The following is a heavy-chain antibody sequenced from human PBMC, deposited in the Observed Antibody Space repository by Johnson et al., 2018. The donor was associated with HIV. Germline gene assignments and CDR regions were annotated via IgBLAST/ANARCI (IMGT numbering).Heavy chain of an antibody. CDR1: GFTFSRYD. V-gene: IGHV3-NL1*01. Sequence: QVQLVESGGGVVQPGGSLRLSCVASGFTFSRYDMHWVRQVTGKGLEWVSVIFSRGSTYYADSVKGRFTISRDNAKNSLYLQMNSLRAEDTAVYYCARVGIYYDSIEDAFDIWGQGTMVTVSS. J-gene: IGHJ3*02. D-gene: IGHD3-22*01. CDR3: ARVGIYYDSIEDAFDI. CDR2: IFSRGST.